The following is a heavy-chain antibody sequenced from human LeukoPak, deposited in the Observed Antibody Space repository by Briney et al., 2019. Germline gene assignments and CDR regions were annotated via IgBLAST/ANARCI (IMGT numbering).Heavy chain of an antibody. CDR3: ISRVRGYYYQNSTFEYFQH. Sequence: PSETLSLTCTVSGGSISSSSYYWGWIRQPPGKGLEWIGSIYYSGSTYYNPSLKSRVTISVDTSKNQFSLKLSSVTAADTAVYYCISRVRGYYYQNSTFEYFQHWGQGTLVTVSS. J-gene: IGHJ1*01. CDR2: IYYSGST. V-gene: IGHV4-39*07. CDR1: GGSISSSSYY. D-gene: IGHD3-10*01.